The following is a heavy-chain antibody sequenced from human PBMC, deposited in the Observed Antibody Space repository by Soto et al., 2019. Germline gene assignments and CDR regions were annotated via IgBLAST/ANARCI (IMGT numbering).Heavy chain of an antibody. CDR1: GFTFSSYA. V-gene: IGHV3-23*01. CDR2: ISGSGGST. Sequence: GGSLRLSCVPSGFTFSSYAMSSVRQAPGKGLEWVSAISGSGGSTYYADSVKGRFTISRDNSKNTLYLQMNSLRAEDTAVYYCAKGALLEQRLVCSPPFYYNYDIDGWGHGTTVTVAS. CDR3: AKGALLEQRLVCSPPFYYNYDIDG. D-gene: IGHD6-13*01. J-gene: IGHJ6*01.